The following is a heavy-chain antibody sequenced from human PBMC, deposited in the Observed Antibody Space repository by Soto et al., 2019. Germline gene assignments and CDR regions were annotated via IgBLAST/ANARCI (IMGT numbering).Heavy chain of an antibody. CDR3: AGRLTTAASLDY. CDR2: VHGGGST. V-gene: IGHV3-53*01. CDR1: GFTVSNNH. J-gene: IGHJ4*02. Sequence: VQLVESGGGLIQPGGSLRLSCAASGFTVSNNHMTWVRQAAGKGLELVSFVHGGGSTSYADSVKGRFTISRDNSKNPLYLQMDSLRAEDPAIYYCAGRLTTAASLDYWGRGPLVTVSS. D-gene: IGHD3-16*01.